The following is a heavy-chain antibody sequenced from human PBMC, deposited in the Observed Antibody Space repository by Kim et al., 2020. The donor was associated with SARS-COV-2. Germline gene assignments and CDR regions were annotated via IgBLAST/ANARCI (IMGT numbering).Heavy chain of an antibody. CDR1: GFSLSTSGMC. D-gene: IGHD3-22*01. V-gene: IGHV2-70*01. CDR3: ARGYDSSGQYGVDY. J-gene: IGHJ4*02. Sequence: SGPTLVNPTQTLTLTCTFSGFSLSTSGMCVSWIRQPPGKALEWLALIDWDDDKYYSTSLKTRLTISKDTSKNQVVLTMTNMDPVDTATYYCARGYDSSGQYGVDYWGQGTLVTVSS. CDR2: IDWDDDK.